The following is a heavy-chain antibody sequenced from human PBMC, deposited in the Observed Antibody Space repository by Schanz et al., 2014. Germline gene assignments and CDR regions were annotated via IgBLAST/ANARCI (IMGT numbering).Heavy chain of an antibody. D-gene: IGHD2-8*02. CDR2: ISYDGSKK. CDR3: AKSLESCPGGRCSRGYFDY. CDR1: GFAFSSYG. Sequence: VQLLESGGGLVQPGGSLRLSCLASGFAFSSYGMNWLRQAPGKGLEWVGVISYDGSKKSYADSVKGRFTISRDNFKGALYLQMSSLRAEDTAVYYCAKSLESCPGGRCSRGYFDYWGQGTLVTVSS. J-gene: IGHJ4*02. V-gene: IGHV3-30*18.